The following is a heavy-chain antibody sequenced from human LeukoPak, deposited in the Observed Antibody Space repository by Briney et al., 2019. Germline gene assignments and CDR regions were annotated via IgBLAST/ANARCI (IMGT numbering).Heavy chain of an antibody. Sequence: SVNLSFNATVATFSINAISWGRQSPRQPLERIRKIIPILGITNYTHNFQARVTITTNKSNTTTYMEPRSLRSEDTTDTYCARLVVRELPRVFDMWGEGTMVSVSS. CDR3: ARLVVRELPRVFDM. D-gene: IGHD2-8*02. J-gene: IGHJ3*02. CDR1: VATFSINA. V-gene: IGHV1-69*04. CDR2: IIPILGIT.